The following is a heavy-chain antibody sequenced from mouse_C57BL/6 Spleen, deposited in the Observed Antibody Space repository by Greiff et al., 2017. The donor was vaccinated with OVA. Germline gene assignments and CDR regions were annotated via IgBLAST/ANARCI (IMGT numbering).Heavy chain of an antibody. V-gene: IGHV1-78*01. J-gene: IGHJ4*01. CDR1: GYTFTDHT. Sequence: VKLVESDAELVKPGASVKISCKVSGYTFTDHTIHWMKQRPEQGLEWIGYIYPRDGSTKYNEKFKGKATLTADKSSSTAYMQLNSLTSEDSAVYFCARSGNYYGSRDAMDYWGQGTSVTVSS. CDR3: ARSGNYYGSRDAMDY. D-gene: IGHD1-1*01. CDR2: IYPRDGST.